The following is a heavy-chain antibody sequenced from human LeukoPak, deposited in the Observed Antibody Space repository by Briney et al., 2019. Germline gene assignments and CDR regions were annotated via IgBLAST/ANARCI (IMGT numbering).Heavy chain of an antibody. J-gene: IGHJ5*02. CDR2: IYYSGNT. Sequence: SQTLSLTCTVSGGSFSSGGYYWSWIRQHPGQGLEGVGYIYYSGNTYYNPSLKSRVTISVDTYKNQFYLKLSSVTAADTVVYCCARLRGYCSGGSCGWFDPWGQGTLVTVSS. CDR1: GGSFSSGGYY. D-gene: IGHD2-15*01. CDR3: ARLRGYCSGGSCGWFDP. V-gene: IGHV4-31*03.